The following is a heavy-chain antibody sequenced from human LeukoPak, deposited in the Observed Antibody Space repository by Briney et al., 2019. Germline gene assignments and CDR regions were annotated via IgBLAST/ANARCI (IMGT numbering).Heavy chain of an antibody. CDR1: GFTFSSYG. J-gene: IGHJ4*02. V-gene: IGHV3-30*03. Sequence: PGRSLRLSCAASGFTFSSYGMHWVRQAPGKGLEWVAVISYDGGNKYYADSVKGRFTISRDNSKNTLYLQMNSLRAEDTAVYYCARKSSGLDYWGQGTLVTVSS. D-gene: IGHD3-22*01. CDR3: ARKSSGLDY. CDR2: ISYDGGNK.